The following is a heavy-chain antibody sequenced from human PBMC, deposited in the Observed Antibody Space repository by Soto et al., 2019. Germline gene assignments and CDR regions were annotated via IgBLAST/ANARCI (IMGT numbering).Heavy chain of an antibody. J-gene: IGHJ3*02. Sequence: QVQLVQSGAEVKKPGASVKVSCKASGYTFTGYYMHWVRQAPGQGLEWMGWINPNSGGTNYAQKFQGWVTMTRDTSIITAYMELSRLRSDDTSVYYCARETGPITGHENDACDIWGQGTMVTVSS. CDR1: GYTFTGYY. CDR2: INPNSGGT. D-gene: IGHD1-20*01. V-gene: IGHV1-2*04. CDR3: ARETGPITGHENDACDI.